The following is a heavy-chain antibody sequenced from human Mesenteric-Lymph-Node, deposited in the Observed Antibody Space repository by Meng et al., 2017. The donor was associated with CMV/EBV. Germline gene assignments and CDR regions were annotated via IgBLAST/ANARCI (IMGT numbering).Heavy chain of an antibody. Sequence: QVQLVQSGAEVKKPGASVKGSCKASGYRFTGYSIHWVRQAPGQGLEWMGRISPNTGDTIYEENFQGRVTMTRDTSINTAYMELSSLTSDDTAVYYCGRGQQTFDPWGQGTLVTVSS. CDR3: GRGQQTFDP. V-gene: IGHV1-2*06. CDR2: ISPNTGDT. J-gene: IGHJ5*02. CDR1: GYRFTGYS. D-gene: IGHD1-1*01.